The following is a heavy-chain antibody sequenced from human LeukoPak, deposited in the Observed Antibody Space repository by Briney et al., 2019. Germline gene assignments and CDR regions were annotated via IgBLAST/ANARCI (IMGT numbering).Heavy chain of an antibody. V-gene: IGHV3-49*03. D-gene: IGHD6-19*01. Sequence: GGSLRLSCTASGFTFGDHAISWFRQAPGKGLEWVGFIRSKAYGGTTEYAASVKGRFTISRDDSKSIAYLQMNSLKTEDTAVYYCTRVSSSGWYTGIRVDYWGQGTLVTVSS. J-gene: IGHJ4*02. CDR2: IRSKAYGGTT. CDR3: TRVSSSGWYTGIRVDY. CDR1: GFTFGDHA.